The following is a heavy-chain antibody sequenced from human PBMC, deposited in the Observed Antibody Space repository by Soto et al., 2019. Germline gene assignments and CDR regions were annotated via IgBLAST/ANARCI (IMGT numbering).Heavy chain of an antibody. CDR2: ISAYNGDT. CDR3: VRGGAPAALSWFDP. J-gene: IGHJ5*02. CDR1: GYTFTNYG. V-gene: IGHV1-18*01. D-gene: IGHD2-2*01. Sequence: ASVKVSCKASGYTFTNYGISWVRQAPGQGLEWMGWISAYNGDTNYAQKLQGRVTLTTDTPTTTAYMELRSLRSDDTAEYYRVRGGAPAALSWFDPWGQGTLVTVSS.